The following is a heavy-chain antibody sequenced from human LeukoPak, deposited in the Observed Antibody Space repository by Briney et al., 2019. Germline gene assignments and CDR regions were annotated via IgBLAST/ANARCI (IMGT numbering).Heavy chain of an antibody. D-gene: IGHD3-10*01. V-gene: IGHV3-23*01. J-gene: IGHJ4*02. CDR1: GFTFSSYA. CDR3: AKWREGTMVYFDY. CDR2: ISGSGHNT. Sequence: GGCLRLSCAASGFTFSSYAMSWVRQAPGKGLEWVSAISGSGHNTYYADSVKGRFTISRDNSKNTVYLQMNSLRAEDTALYYCAKWREGTMVYFDYWGQGTLVTVSS.